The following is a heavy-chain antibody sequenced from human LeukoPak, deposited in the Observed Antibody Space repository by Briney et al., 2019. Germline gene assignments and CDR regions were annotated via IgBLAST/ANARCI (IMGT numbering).Heavy chain of an antibody. CDR1: GYTFTGYY. Sequence: ASVKVSCKASGYTFTGYYMHWVRQAPGQGLEWMGWINPNSGGTNYAQKFQGKVTMTRDTSISTAYMELSGLRSDDTAVYYCARPFGVSNWYFDLWGRGTLVTVSS. D-gene: IGHD3-3*01. V-gene: IGHV1-2*02. CDR2: INPNSGGT. CDR3: ARPFGVSNWYFDL. J-gene: IGHJ2*01.